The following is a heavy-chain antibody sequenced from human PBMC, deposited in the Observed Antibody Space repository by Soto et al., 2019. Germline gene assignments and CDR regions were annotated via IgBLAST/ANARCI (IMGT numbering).Heavy chain of an antibody. D-gene: IGHD4-4*01. CDR1: GYTFTDYW. CDR3: ARNISNFRYYYYDMDV. CDR2: IYPGDSDT. Sequence: GESLKISCKGSGYTFTDYWIGWVRQLPGKGLEWMGIIYPGDSDTRYSPSFQGHVTITVDKSTSTAYLQWNTLKASDTAMYYCARNISNFRYYYYDMDVWGQGTTVNVS. V-gene: IGHV5-51*01. J-gene: IGHJ6*02.